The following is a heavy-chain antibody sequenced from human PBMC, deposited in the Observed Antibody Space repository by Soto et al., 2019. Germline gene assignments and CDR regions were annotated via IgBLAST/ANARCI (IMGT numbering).Heavy chain of an antibody. Sequence: GGSLRLSCAASGFTFSSYGMHWVRQAPGKGLEWVAVISYDGSNKYYADSVKGRFTISRDNSKNTLYLQMNSLRAEDTAVYYCAKEKAKSWSRQASPLDYWGQGTLVTVSS. CDR2: ISYDGSNK. CDR3: AKEKAKSWSRQASPLDY. J-gene: IGHJ4*02. V-gene: IGHV3-30*18. CDR1: GFTFSSYG. D-gene: IGHD6-13*01.